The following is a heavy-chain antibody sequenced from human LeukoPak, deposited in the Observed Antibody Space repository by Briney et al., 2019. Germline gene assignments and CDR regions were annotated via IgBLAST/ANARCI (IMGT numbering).Heavy chain of an antibody. CDR1: GFTFSSYA. CDR2: ISGSGGST. J-gene: IGHJ4*02. CDR3: AKDQRSSGWYFGGPGY. Sequence: PGGSLRLSCAASGFTFSSYAMSWVRQAPGKGLEWVSAISGSGGSTYYADSVKGRFTISRDNSKNTLYLQMNSLRAEDTAVYYCAKDQRSSGWYFGGPGYWGQGTLVTVSS. D-gene: IGHD6-19*01. V-gene: IGHV3-23*01.